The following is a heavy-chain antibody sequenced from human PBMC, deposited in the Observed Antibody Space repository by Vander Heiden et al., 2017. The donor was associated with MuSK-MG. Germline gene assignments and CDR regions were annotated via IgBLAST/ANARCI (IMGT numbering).Heavy chain of an antibody. V-gene: IGHV3-48*01. D-gene: IGHD3-10*01. J-gene: IGHJ5*02. CDR2: ISSTGYTI. Sequence: EVQLVESGGGLVQPGGSLRLSCAASGFTFSSYNMNWVRQAPGKGLEWVSYISSTGYTIYYADSLKGRFTISRDNARHSLYLQMNSLRAEDTAVYYCARAGSGSSFDPWGQGTLVTVSS. CDR1: GFTFSSYN. CDR3: ARAGSGSSFDP.